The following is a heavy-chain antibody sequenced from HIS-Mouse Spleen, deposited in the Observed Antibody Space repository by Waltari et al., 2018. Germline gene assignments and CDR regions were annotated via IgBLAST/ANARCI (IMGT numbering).Heavy chain of an antibody. V-gene: IGHV4-39*07. CDR2: IYYSGST. Sequence: QLQLQESGPGLVKPSETLSLTCTVSGGSLSSSSYYWGWIRQPPGKGLEWIGSIYYSGSTYYNPSLKSRVTISVDTSKNQFSLKLSSVTAADTAVYYCARDYGDNWFDPWGQGTLVTVSS. CDR1: GGSLSSSSYY. J-gene: IGHJ5*02. CDR3: ARDYGDNWFDP. D-gene: IGHD4-17*01.